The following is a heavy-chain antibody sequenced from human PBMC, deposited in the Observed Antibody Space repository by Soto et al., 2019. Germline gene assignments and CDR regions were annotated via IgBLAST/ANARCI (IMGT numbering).Heavy chain of an antibody. V-gene: IGHV1-69*13. Sequence: GASVKVSCKASGGTFSSYAISWVRQAPGQGLEWMGGIIPIFGTANYAQKFQGRVTITADESTSTAYMELSSLRSEDTAVYYCARPWIQLWLRDQYGMDVWGQGTTVTVSS. D-gene: IGHD5-18*01. CDR3: ARPWIQLWLRDQYGMDV. CDR2: IIPIFGTA. J-gene: IGHJ6*02. CDR1: GGTFSSYA.